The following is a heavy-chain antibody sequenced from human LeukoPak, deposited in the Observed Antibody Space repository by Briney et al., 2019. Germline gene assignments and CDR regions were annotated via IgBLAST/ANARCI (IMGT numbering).Heavy chain of an antibody. CDR3: AKGQSGYTYGYFH. CDR2: ISGSGVST. Sequence: PGGSLRLSCAASGFTFSSDAMSWVRQAPGKGLEWVSAISGSGVSTYYADSVKGRFTISRDNSKNTLYLQMNSLRVEDTAVYYCAKGQSGYTYGYFHWGQGTLVTVSS. D-gene: IGHD5-18*01. V-gene: IGHV3-23*01. J-gene: IGHJ4*02. CDR1: GFTFSSDA.